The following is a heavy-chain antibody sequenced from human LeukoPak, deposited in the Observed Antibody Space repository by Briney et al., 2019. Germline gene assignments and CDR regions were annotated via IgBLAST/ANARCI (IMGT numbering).Heavy chain of an antibody. J-gene: IGHJ4*02. D-gene: IGHD6-19*01. CDR2: INPSGGST. Sequence: GASVKVSCKASGGTFSSYAISWVRQAPGQGLEWMGIINPSGGSTSYAQKFQGRVTMTRDMSTSTVYMELSSLTSEDTAVYYCARTSRVGSGWPPGYWGQGTRVTVSS. CDR1: GGTFSSYA. CDR3: ARTSRVGSGWPPGY. V-gene: IGHV1-46*01.